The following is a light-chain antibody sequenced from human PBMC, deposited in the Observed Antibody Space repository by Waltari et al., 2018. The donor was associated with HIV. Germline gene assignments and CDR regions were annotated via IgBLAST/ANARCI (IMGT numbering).Light chain of an antibody. V-gene: IGKV3-11*01. J-gene: IGKJ4*01. CDR3: QQRSKSPPLT. CDR1: QSVTTY. Sequence: DIVLTQSPATLSLSPGERATLSCRTSQSVTTYLAWYQQKPGQASRLLNYDACNMASSIPAKFSGSWSGTDVTLSISSLEPEDFAVYYCQQRSKSPPLTFGGGTKVEIK. CDR2: DAC.